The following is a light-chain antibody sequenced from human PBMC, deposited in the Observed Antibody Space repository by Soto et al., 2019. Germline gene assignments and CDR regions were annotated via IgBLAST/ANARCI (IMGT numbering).Light chain of an antibody. CDR2: AAS. Sequence: DIQMTQSPSSLSASVADRVTITCRASQDISNSLAWYQQKPGGVPRLLIFAASGLQSGVSSRFSGGGSGTDFTLTITNLQPEDVATYYCHNYDSSPSWTFGQGTRVEIK. V-gene: IGKV1-27*01. CDR3: HNYDSSPSWT. J-gene: IGKJ1*01. CDR1: QDISNS.